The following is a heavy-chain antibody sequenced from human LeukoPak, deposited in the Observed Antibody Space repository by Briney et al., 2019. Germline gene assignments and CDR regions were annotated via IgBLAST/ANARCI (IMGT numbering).Heavy chain of an antibody. CDR3: AVERHSSGWYVYYFDY. CDR1: GYTFTGYY. Sequence: ASVKVSCKASGYTFTGYYMQWVRQAPGQGLEWMGWINPNSGGTNYAQKFQGRVTMTRDTSISTAYMELSRLRSDDTAVYYCAVERHSSGWYVYYFDYWGQGTLVTVSS. CDR2: INPNSGGT. V-gene: IGHV1-2*02. D-gene: IGHD6-19*01. J-gene: IGHJ4*02.